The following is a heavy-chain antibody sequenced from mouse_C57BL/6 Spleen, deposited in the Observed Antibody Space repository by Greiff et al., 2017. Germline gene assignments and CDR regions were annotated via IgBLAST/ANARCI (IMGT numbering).Heavy chain of an antibody. V-gene: IGHV1-59*01. CDR2: IDPSDSYT. D-gene: IGHD2-5*01. CDR3: ARSEYSNFYFDY. Sequence: QVQLQQPGAELVRPGTSVKLSCKASGYTFTSYWMHWVKQRPGQGLEWIGVIDPSDSYTNYNQKFKGKATLTVDPSSSTAYMQLSSLPSEDSAVYYCARSEYSNFYFDYGGQGTTRTVSS. J-gene: IGHJ2*01. CDR1: GYTFTSYW.